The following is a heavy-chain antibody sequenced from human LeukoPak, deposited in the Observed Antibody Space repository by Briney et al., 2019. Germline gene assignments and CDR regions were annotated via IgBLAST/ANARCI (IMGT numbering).Heavy chain of an antibody. CDR1: GFTSSTAW. CDR2: MRQDGSDK. CDR3: AKERGRSWLLPDWYFDV. D-gene: IGHD3-22*01. Sequence: GGSLRLSCAVSGFTSSTAWLTWVRQAPGKGLEWVADMRQDGSDKYYVDSVKGRFTISRDNSKNTLYLQMNSLRVDDTAMYYCAKERGRSWLLPDWYFDVWGRGTLVSVSS. J-gene: IGHJ2*01. V-gene: IGHV3-7*05.